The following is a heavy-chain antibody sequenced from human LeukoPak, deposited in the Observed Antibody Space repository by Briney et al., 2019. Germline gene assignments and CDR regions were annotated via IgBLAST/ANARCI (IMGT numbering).Heavy chain of an antibody. Sequence: GGSLRLSCAASGFTFSNYAMTWVRQAPGKGLEWVGRIKSKTDGGTTDYAAPVKGRITISRDDSKNTLYLQMNSLKTEDTAVYYCTTGYESSGYYYYFDYWGQGTLVTVSS. CDR2: IKSKTDGGTT. CDR1: GFTFSNYA. V-gene: IGHV3-15*01. CDR3: TTGYESSGYYYYFDY. J-gene: IGHJ4*02. D-gene: IGHD3-22*01.